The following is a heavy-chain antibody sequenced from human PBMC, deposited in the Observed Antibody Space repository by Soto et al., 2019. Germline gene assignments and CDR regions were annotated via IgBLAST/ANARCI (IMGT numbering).Heavy chain of an antibody. CDR1: GCSISGSSYY. CDR3: ASFSGATYGDYGGGINY. D-gene: IGHD4-17*01. CDR2: VHYSGST. Sequence: SETLSLTCTGSGCSISGSSYYWGWSRQPPGKGLECIGSVHYSGSTDYNPSLKSRVTISVDTSKNQFSLKLTSVTAADAAVYFCASFSGATYGDYGGGINYWGQGTLVTVSS. J-gene: IGHJ4*02. V-gene: IGHV4-39*01.